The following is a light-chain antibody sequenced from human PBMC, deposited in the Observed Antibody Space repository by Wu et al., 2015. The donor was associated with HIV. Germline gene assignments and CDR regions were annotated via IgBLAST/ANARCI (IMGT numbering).Light chain of an antibody. J-gene: IGKJ1*01. CDR1: QGISNY. Sequence: DIQLTQSPSFLSASVGDRVTITCRASQGISNYLAWYQQRPGKAPNLLIYAASTLQSGVPSRFSGGGSGTDFTLTISSLQPEDVATYYCQKYNTAPWTFGQGTKVEIK. CDR2: AAS. V-gene: IGKV1-9*01. CDR3: QKYNTAPWT.